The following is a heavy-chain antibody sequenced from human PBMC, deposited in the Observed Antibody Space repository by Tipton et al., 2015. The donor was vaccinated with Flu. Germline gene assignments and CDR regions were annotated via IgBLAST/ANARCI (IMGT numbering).Heavy chain of an antibody. D-gene: IGHD4-17*01. J-gene: IGHJ6*02. V-gene: IGHV4-31*03. CDR2: IYYSGST. CDR3: ARDLYGYYGMDV. Sequence: TLSLTCTVSGGSISNGGYYWSWIRQHPGKGLEWIGYIYYSGSTYYSPSLKSRVTISVDTSKNQFSLNLSSVTAADTAVYYCARDLYGYYGMDVWGQGTTVTVSS. CDR1: GGSISNGGYY.